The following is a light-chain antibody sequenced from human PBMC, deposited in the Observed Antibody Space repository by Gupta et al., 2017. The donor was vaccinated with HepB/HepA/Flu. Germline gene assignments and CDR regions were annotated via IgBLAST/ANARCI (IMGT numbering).Light chain of an antibody. CDR3: ATWDSSLSSVV. Sequence: QSVLTQPPSVSAAPGQKVNISCSGSSSNIGNNHVSWYQQIPGTAPKLLMYENNKRPSGIPDRFSDSKSGTSATLDITGLQTGDEADYYCATWDSSLSSVVFGGGTKPTVL. J-gene: IGLJ3*02. V-gene: IGLV1-51*02. CDR2: ENN. CDR1: SSNIGNNH.